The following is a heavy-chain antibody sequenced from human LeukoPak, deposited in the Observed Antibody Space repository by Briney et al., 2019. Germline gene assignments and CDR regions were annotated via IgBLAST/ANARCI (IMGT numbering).Heavy chain of an antibody. J-gene: IGHJ6*02. Sequence: GGSLRLSCEASGFTFSHFVMSWVRQAPGKGLEWVSGISGSGGTTYYADSVTGRFTISRDNAKNSLYLQMNGLRAEDTAVYYCAREIPQQLVAMDVWGQGTTVTVSS. D-gene: IGHD6-13*01. CDR3: AREIPQQLVAMDV. V-gene: IGHV3-23*01. CDR1: GFTFSHFV. CDR2: ISGSGGTT.